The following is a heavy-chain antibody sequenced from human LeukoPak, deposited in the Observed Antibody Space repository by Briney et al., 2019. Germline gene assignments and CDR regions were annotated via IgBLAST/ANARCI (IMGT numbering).Heavy chain of an antibody. CDR2: IYSSGST. D-gene: IGHD5-12*01. CDR3: ARDPYSGYGRFDY. V-gene: IGHV4-39*07. Sequence: LETLALTCTVSGGSISSSSYYWGWIRQPPGKGLEWIGTIYSSGSTYYNPSLKSRVTISVDASKNQFSLKLNSVTAADTAVYYCARDPYSGYGRFDYWGQGTLVTVSS. CDR1: GGSISSSSYY. J-gene: IGHJ4*02.